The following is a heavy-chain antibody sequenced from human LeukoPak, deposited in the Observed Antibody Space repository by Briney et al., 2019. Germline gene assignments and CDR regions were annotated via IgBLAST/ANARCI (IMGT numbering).Heavy chain of an antibody. D-gene: IGHD6-19*01. Sequence: GGSLRLSCAASGFTFSSYDMHWVRQAPGKGLEWVSAIGTAGDTYYPGSVKGRFTISRENAKNSLYLQMNSLRAGDTAVYYCARGQAAVAGKGFDYWGQGTLVTVSS. CDR3: ARGQAAVAGKGFDY. J-gene: IGHJ4*02. V-gene: IGHV3-13*01. CDR2: IGTAGDT. CDR1: GFTFSSYD.